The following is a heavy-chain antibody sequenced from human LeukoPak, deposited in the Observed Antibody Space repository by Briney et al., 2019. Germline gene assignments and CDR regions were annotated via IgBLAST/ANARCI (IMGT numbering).Heavy chain of an antibody. V-gene: IGHV1-18*01. CDR2: ISAYNGNT. CDR1: GYTFTSYG. D-gene: IGHD3-22*01. J-gene: IGHJ6*03. Sequence: ASVKVSCKASGYTFTSYGISWVRQAPGQGREWMGWISAYNGNTNYAQKLQGRVTMTTDTSTSTAYMELRSLRSDDTAVYYCARVTVYDSRGDYMDVWGKGTTVTVSS. CDR3: ARVTVYDSRGDYMDV.